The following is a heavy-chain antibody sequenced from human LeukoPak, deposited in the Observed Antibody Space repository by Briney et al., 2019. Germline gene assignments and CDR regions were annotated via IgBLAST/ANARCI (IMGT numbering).Heavy chain of an antibody. CDR3: ATDPVRSGAPGY. V-gene: IGHV3-66*01. Sequence: GGSLRLSCAASGFTVSSDYMSWVRQAPGKGLEWVSIIYSGGSTNYADSVKGRFTISRDNSKNTLYLQMHSLRAEDMAVYYCATDPVRSGAPGYWGQGTLVTVSS. D-gene: IGHD1-26*01. J-gene: IGHJ4*02. CDR1: GFTVSSDY. CDR2: IYSGGST.